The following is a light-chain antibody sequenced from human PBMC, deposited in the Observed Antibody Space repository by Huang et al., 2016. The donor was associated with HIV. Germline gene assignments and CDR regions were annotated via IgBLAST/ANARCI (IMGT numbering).Light chain of an antibody. J-gene: IGKJ1*01. Sequence: DIQMTQSPSSLSASVGDRFTITCRASQSISSYLNWYQQKPGRAPKLLIYAASSLQSGVPSRFSGSGSGTVFALTITCLQPEDFASYYCQQSYSTPWTFGQGTKVEIK. CDR1: QSISSY. V-gene: IGKV1-39*01. CDR2: AAS. CDR3: QQSYSTPWT.